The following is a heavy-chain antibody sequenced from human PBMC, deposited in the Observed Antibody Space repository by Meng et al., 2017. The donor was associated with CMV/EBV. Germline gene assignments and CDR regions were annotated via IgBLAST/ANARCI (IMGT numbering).Heavy chain of an antibody. CDR1: GGSFSGYY. V-gene: IGHV4-34*01. J-gene: IGHJ5*02. CDR3: ARGVGGWFDP. CDR2: INHSGST. D-gene: IGHD1-26*01. Sequence: QLQLQQWGAGLLKPSETLSLTCAVYGGSFSGYYWSWIRQPPGKGLEWIGEINHSGSTNYNPSLKSRVTISVDTSKNQFSLKLSSVTAADTAVHYCARGVGGWFDPWGQGTLVTVSS.